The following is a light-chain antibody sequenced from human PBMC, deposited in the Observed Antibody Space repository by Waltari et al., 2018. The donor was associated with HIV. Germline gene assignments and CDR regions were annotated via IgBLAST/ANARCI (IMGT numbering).Light chain of an antibody. CDR3: ASHSTSDFLM. V-gene: IGLV2-14*01. CDR2: GVA. CDR1: RFETDIFNF. J-gene: IGLJ3*02. Sequence: HSALTQPASVSGSPGQSVTIPCRGIRFETDIFNFVSWYQQHPGKAPRRMRYGVAYRSEGVPYRFSGSKSGDTASLPISGLQSDDEAYYYCASHSTSDFLMCGGGTKLTVL.